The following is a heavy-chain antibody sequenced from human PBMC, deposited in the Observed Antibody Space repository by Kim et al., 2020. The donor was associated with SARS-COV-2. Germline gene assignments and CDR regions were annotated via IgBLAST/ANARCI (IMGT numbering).Heavy chain of an antibody. CDR1: GYTFTSYA. D-gene: IGHD4-4*01. V-gene: IGHV7-4-1*02. J-gene: IGHJ4*02. CDR3: ARASHEVTADY. Sequence: ASLKVSCKASGYTFTSYAMNWVRQAPGQGLEGMGWINTNTGNPTYAQGFTGRFVFSLDTSVSTSYLQISSLKAEDTAVYYCARASHEVTADYWGQGTLVTVSS. CDR2: INTNTGNP.